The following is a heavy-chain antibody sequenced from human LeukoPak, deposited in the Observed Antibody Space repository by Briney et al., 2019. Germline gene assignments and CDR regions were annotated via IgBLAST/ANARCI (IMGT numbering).Heavy chain of an antibody. CDR2: IYYSGST. CDR1: GGSISSSSYY. D-gene: IGHD6-13*01. V-gene: IGHV4-39*01. J-gene: IGHJ3*02. Sequence: SETLSLTCTVSGGSISSSSYYWGWIRQPPGKGLEWIGSIYYSGSTYYNPSLKSRVTISVDTSKNQFSLKVSSVTAADTAVYYCARRDSSSWYFAFDIWGQGTMVGVSS. CDR3: ARRDSSSWYFAFDI.